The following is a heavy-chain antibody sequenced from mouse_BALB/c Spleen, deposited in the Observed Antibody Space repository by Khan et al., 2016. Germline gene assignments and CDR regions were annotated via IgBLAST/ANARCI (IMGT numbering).Heavy chain of an antibody. J-gene: IGHJ3*01. CDR1: GFSLTNSG. CDR2: IWPGGST. V-gene: IGHV2-9*02. Sequence: QVQLKQSGPGLVAPSQSLSITCTVSGFSLTNSGVHWIRQPPGKGLEWLGVIWPGGSTDYNSALMSRLSITKDNSQNHVLLKMISLQTDDTAMYXCARDDQDYDAWFASWGQGTLVIVSA. D-gene: IGHD2-4*01. CDR3: ARDDQDYDAWFAS.